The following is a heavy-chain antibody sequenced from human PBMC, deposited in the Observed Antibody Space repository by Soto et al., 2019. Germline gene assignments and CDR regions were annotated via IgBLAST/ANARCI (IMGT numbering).Heavy chain of an antibody. CDR2: IIPIFGTA. J-gene: IGHJ5*02. V-gene: IGHV1-69*13. CDR3: AGEVFGYYYDSSGPRPNWFDP. Sequence: ASVKVSCKASGGTFSSYAISWVRQAPGQGLEWMGGIIPIFGTANYAQKFQGRVTITADESTSTAYMELSSLRSEDTAVYYCAGEVFGYYYDSSGPRPNWFDPWGQGTLVTVSS. D-gene: IGHD3-22*01. CDR1: GGTFSSYA.